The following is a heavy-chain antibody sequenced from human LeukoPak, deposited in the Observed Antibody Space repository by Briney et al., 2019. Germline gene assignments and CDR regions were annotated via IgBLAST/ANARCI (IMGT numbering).Heavy chain of an antibody. Sequence: PGGSLRLPCAASGFTFSSYSMNWVRQAPGKGLEWVSSISSSSSYIYYADSVKGRFTISRDNAKNSLYLQMNSLRAEDTAVYYCARGSVEWELLTPNFDYWGQGTLVTVSS. J-gene: IGHJ4*02. V-gene: IGHV3-21*01. D-gene: IGHD1-26*01. CDR1: GFTFSSYS. CDR3: ARGSVEWELLTPNFDY. CDR2: ISSSSSYI.